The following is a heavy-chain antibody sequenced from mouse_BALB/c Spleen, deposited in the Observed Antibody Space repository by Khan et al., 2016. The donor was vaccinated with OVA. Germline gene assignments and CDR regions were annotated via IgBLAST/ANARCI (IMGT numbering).Heavy chain of an antibody. Sequence: EVELVESGGGLVKPGGSLKLSCTTSGFTFSSYSVSWVRQTPEKRLEWVATISSGGTYIYYPDSVKGRFTISRDNAKNTLYLQMSSLRSEDSAMYSCARHRGHGNVGDVWFAYWGQGTLVTVSA. CDR3: ARHRGHGNVGDVWFAY. CDR2: ISSGGTYI. V-gene: IGHV5-9-3*01. D-gene: IGHD2-1*01. J-gene: IGHJ3*01. CDR1: GFTFSSYS.